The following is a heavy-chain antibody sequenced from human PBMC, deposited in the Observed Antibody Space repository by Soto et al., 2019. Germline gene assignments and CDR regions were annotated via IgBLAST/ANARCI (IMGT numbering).Heavy chain of an antibody. CDR3: ARDKRGYSGYDPANGMDV. V-gene: IGHV1-2*04. CDR2: INPNSGGT. J-gene: IGHJ6*02. D-gene: IGHD5-12*01. CDR1: GYTFTGYY. Sequence: ASVKVSCKASGYTFTGYYMHWVRQAPGQGLEWMGWINPNSGGTNYAQKFQGWVTMTRDTSISTAYMELSRLRSDDTAVYYCARDKRGYSGYDPANGMDVWGQWTTVTVSS.